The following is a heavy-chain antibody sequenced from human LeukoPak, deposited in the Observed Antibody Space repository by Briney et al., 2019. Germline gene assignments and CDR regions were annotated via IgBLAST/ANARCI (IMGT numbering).Heavy chain of an antibody. V-gene: IGHV4-59*01. CDR1: GGSISSYY. J-gene: IGHJ6*03. D-gene: IGHD3-3*01. CDR3: ARDSLRDFWSGYYAGHYYYMDV. CDR2: IYYSGST. Sequence: PSETLSLTCTVSGGSISSYYWSWIRQPPGKGLEWIGYIYYSGSTNYNPSLKSLVTITVDTSKNQFSLKLSSVTAADTAVYYCARDSLRDFWSGYYAGHYYYMDVWGKGTSVTVSS.